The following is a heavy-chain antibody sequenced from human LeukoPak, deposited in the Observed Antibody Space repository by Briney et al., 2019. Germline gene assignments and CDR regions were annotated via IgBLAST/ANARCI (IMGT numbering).Heavy chain of an antibody. Sequence: PSETLSLTCAVYGGSFSGYYWSWIRQPPGKGLEWIGEINHSGSTNYNPSLKSRVTISVDTSENQFSLKLSSVTAADTAVYYCARGYSSSWRTIDYWGQGTLVTVSS. V-gene: IGHV4-34*01. CDR2: INHSGST. D-gene: IGHD6-13*01. J-gene: IGHJ4*02. CDR3: ARGYSSSWRTIDY. CDR1: GGSFSGYY.